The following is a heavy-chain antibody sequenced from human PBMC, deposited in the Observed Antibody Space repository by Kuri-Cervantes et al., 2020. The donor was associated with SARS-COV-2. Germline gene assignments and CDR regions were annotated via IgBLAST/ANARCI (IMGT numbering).Heavy chain of an antibody. V-gene: IGHV3-15*01. D-gene: IGHD5-12*01. Sequence: GESLKISCAASGFTFSNAWMSWVRQAPGKGLEWVCRIKSKTDGGTTDYAAPVKGRFTISRDDSKNTLYLQMNSLKTEDTAVYYCTTANSGYDPGVDYWGQGTLVVASS. CDR3: TTANSGYDPGVDY. J-gene: IGHJ4*02. CDR2: IKSKTDGGTT. CDR1: GFTFSNAW.